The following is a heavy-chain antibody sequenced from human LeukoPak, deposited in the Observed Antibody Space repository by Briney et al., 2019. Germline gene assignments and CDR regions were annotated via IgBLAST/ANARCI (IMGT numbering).Heavy chain of an antibody. D-gene: IGHD3-3*01. Sequence: ASVKVSCKASGYTFTNYYMHWVRPAPGQGREWMGIVNPSGGSIKYAQTFQGRVTMTRDPSTNTVYMDMSSLRSDDTAVYYCARGVVSTSGYLDFWGQGTLITVSS. CDR3: ARGVVSTSGYLDF. CDR2: VNPSGGSI. J-gene: IGHJ4*02. CDR1: GYTFTNYY. V-gene: IGHV1-46*01.